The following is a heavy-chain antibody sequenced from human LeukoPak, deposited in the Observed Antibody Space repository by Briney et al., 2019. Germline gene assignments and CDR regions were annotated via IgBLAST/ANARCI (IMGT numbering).Heavy chain of an antibody. D-gene: IGHD3-3*01. V-gene: IGHV3-23*01. J-gene: IGHJ4*01. Sequence: TGGSLRLSCAASGFKFSDYGMAWVRQPPGKGLQWVAAVSGSGDTTYYADSVRGRFTISRDNSKNTLFLQMNSLRAEDTAVYYCAKDPYYDFWSGYSGYDHWGHGTLVTVSS. CDR1: GFKFSDYG. CDR3: AKDPYYDFWSGYSGYDH. CDR2: VSGSGDTT.